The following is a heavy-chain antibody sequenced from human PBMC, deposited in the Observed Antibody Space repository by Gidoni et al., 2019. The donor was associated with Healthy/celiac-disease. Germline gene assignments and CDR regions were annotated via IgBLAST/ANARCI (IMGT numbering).Heavy chain of an antibody. J-gene: IGHJ4*02. Sequence: SGFTFSSYWMSWVRQAPGKGLEWVANIKQDGSEKYYVDSVKGRFTISRDNAKNSLYLQMNSLRAEDTAVYYCARAPKYYDILTGYYKSPSTYSFDYWGQGPLVTVSS. CDR2: IKQDGSEK. V-gene: IGHV3-7*04. D-gene: IGHD3-9*01. CDR1: GFTFSSYW. CDR3: ARAPKYYDILTGYYKSPSTYSFDY.